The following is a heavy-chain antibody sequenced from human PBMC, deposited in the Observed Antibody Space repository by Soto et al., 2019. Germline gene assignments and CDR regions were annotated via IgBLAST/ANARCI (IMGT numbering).Heavy chain of an antibody. CDR3: ARDGGYCSSTSCSFDP. D-gene: IGHD2-2*01. Sequence: GGSLRLSCAASGFTFSSYAMHWVRQAPGKGLEWVAVISYDGSNKYYADSVKGRFTISRDNSKNTLYLQMNSLRAEDTAVYYCARDGGYCSSTSCSFDPWGQGTLVTVSS. V-gene: IGHV3-30-3*01. J-gene: IGHJ5*02. CDR1: GFTFSSYA. CDR2: ISYDGSNK.